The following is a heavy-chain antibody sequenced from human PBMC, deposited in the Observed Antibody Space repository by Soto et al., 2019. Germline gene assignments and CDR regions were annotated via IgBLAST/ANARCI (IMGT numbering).Heavy chain of an antibody. CDR3: AKDRGATNDYVWGSYPVFDY. CDR2: ISGSGGST. J-gene: IGHJ4*02. CDR1: GFTFSSYA. D-gene: IGHD3-16*02. Sequence: GGSLRLSCAASGFTFSSYAMSWVRQAPGKGLEWVSAISGSGGSTYYGDSVKGRFTISRDNSKNPLYLQMNSLRAEDTAVYYCAKDRGATNDYVWGSYPVFDYWGQGTLVTVSS. V-gene: IGHV3-23*01.